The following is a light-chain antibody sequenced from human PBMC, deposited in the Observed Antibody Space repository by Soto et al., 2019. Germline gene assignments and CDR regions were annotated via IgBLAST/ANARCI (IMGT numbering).Light chain of an antibody. Sequence: IVITHTPLSLSFTPLQPSSISCKSSHSLLHSDGKTYLYWYLQKPGQPPQLLIYDSTLRANGVPDRFGGSRSGTEFTLTINNLEPEDFAVYYCQQRNVWPPITFGQGTRLEIK. CDR3: QQRNVWPPIT. CDR2: DST. J-gene: IGKJ5*01. V-gene: IGKV2D-29*01. CDR1: HSLLHSDGKTY.